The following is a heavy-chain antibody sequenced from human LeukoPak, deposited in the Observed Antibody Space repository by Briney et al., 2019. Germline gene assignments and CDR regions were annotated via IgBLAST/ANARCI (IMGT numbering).Heavy chain of an antibody. CDR3: ARSPVASSWYEVTPNWFDP. CDR2: INPNSGGT. J-gene: IGHJ5*02. D-gene: IGHD6-13*01. Sequence: ASVQVSCQASGYTFTGYYMHWVRQAPGQGLEWMGRINPNSGGTNYAQKFQGRVTMTRNTSISTAYMELSRLRSDDTAVYYCARSPVASSWYEVTPNWFDPWGQRTLVTVSS. CDR1: GYTFTGYY. V-gene: IGHV1-2*06.